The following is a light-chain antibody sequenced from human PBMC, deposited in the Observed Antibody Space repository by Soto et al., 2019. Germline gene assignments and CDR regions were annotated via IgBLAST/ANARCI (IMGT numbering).Light chain of an antibody. CDR3: QSYDSSLSGVV. CDR2: GNT. CDR1: TSNIGAGYD. J-gene: IGLJ2*01. V-gene: IGLV1-40*01. Sequence: QSVLTQPPSVSGAPGQRVTISCTGTTSNIGAGYDVHWYQHLPGTVPKVLIHGNTNRPSGVPDRFSGSKSGTSASLAITGLQVEDEADYYCQSYDSSLSGVVFGGGTKLTVL.